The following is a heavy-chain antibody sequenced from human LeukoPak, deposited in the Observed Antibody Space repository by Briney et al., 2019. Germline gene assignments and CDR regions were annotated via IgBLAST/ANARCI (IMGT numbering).Heavy chain of an antibody. CDR3: ARSDKYNWNYFDAFDI. Sequence: LSGGSLRLSCAASGFTFDDYGMSWVRQAPGKGLEWVSGINWNGGSTGYADSVKGRFTISRDNAKNSLYLQMNSLRAEDTALYYCARSDKYNWNYFDAFDIWGQGTMVTVSS. D-gene: IGHD1-7*01. CDR2: INWNGGST. J-gene: IGHJ3*02. V-gene: IGHV3-20*04. CDR1: GFTFDDYG.